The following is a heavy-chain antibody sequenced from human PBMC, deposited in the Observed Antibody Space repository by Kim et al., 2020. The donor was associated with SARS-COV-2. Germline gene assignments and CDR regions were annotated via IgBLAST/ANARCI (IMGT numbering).Heavy chain of an antibody. CDR1: GFTFSNAW. CDR2: IKSKTDGGTT. CDR3: NTDGADYDDSSGYFLFDY. V-gene: IGHV3-15*01. J-gene: IGHJ4*02. Sequence: GGSLRLSCAASGFTFSNAWMSWVRQAPGKGLEWVGRIKSKTDGGTTAYAATGKGTFTISRDDSKNTLYLQMNSLKTEDTAVYCCNTDGADYDDSSGYFLFDYWGQGTLVTVSS. D-gene: IGHD3-22*01.